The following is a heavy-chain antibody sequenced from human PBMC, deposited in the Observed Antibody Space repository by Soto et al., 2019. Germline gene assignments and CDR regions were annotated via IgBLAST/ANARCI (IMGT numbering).Heavy chain of an antibody. J-gene: IGHJ4*02. CDR3: AKLLGISDDFDY. Sequence: GSLRLSCAASGFTFSRYAMSWVRQAPGKGLEWVSAISGSGGSTYYADSVKGRFTISRDNSKNTLYLQMNSLRAEDTAVYYCAKLLGISDDFDYWGQGTLVTVSS. CDR2: ISGSGGST. D-gene: IGHD3-16*01. V-gene: IGHV3-23*01. CDR1: GFTFSRYA.